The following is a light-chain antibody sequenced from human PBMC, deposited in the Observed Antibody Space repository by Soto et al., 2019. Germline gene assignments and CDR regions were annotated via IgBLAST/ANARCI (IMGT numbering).Light chain of an antibody. V-gene: IGKV3-15*01. CDR1: QSVSSN. CDR3: QQYGSSPQT. Sequence: EIVMTQSPATLSVSPGERATLSCRASQSVSSNLAWYQQKPGQAPRLLIYGASTRATGIPARFSGSGSGTDFTLTISRLEPDDFAVYYCQQYGSSPQTFGQGTKVEIK. J-gene: IGKJ1*01. CDR2: GAS.